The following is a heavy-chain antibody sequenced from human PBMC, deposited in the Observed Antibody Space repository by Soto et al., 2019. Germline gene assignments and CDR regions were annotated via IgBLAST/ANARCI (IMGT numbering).Heavy chain of an antibody. D-gene: IGHD3-16*01. Sequence: QVQLEQSGDEVKKPGASVKVSCKASGYIFVNYGIAWVRQAPGQGLEWLGWISPYTGNTDYATKVQGRLTLTTDTSTSTAFMDLGSLTSAGTAVYYCAMVALYVTPTPQDVWGQGTTVTVSS. J-gene: IGHJ6*02. CDR2: ISPYTGNT. CDR1: GYIFVNYG. V-gene: IGHV1-18*01. CDR3: AMVALYVTPTPQDV.